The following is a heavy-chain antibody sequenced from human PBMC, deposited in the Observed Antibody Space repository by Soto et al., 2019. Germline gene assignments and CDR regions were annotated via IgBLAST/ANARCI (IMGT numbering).Heavy chain of an antibody. CDR1: GGSIITSYY. CDR3: ARHDWARFYGLDV. J-gene: IGHJ6*02. D-gene: IGHD2-21*01. CDR2: IYYSGST. V-gene: IGHV4-39*01. Sequence: SETLSLTCSVSGGSIITSYYWAWIRQPPGKGLEWIGSIYYSGSTYYNPSLKSRVTIFVDTSQSQFSLILGSVTAADTAVYYCARHDWARFYGLDVWGQGTTVTVSS.